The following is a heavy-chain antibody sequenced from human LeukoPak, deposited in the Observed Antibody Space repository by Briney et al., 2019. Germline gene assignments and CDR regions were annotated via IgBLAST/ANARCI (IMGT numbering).Heavy chain of an antibody. CDR2: INYSGST. CDR1: GGSFSGYY. D-gene: IGHD3-22*01. CDR3: AGRDDSSGYYYATLDAFDI. V-gene: IGHV4-34*01. J-gene: IGHJ3*02. Sequence: SETLSLTCAVYGGSFSGYYWSWIRQPPGKGLEWIGEINYSGSTNYNPSLKSRVTISVDTSKNQFSLKLSSVTAADTAVYYCAGRDDSSGYYYATLDAFDIWGQGTMVTVSS.